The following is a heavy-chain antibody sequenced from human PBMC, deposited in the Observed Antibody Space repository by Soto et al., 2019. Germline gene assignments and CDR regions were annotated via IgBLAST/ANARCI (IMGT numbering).Heavy chain of an antibody. J-gene: IGHJ4*02. CDR1: GFTFSRNG. CDR2: ISSDGDNR. V-gene: IGHV3-30-3*01. CDR3: ARDPRFLEYLANLDY. Sequence: PGGSLRLSCAASGFTFSRNGLHWVRQAPGKGLEWVAAISSDGDNRFYADSVKGRFTVSRDNSKNTLYLQIHSLKPEDAAVYYCARDPRFLEYLANLDYWGQGTQVTVSS. D-gene: IGHD3-3*01.